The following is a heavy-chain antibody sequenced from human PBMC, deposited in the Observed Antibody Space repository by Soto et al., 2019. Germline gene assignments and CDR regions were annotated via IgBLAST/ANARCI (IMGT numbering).Heavy chain of an antibody. Sequence: GGSLRLSCAASGFTFSNAWMSWVRQAPGKGLEWVGRIKSKTDGGTTDYAAPVKGRFTISRDDSKNTLYLQMNSLKTEDTAVYYCTTFGLNIPSPLLDYWGQGTLVTVSS. V-gene: IGHV3-15*01. CDR2: IKSKTDGGTT. CDR1: GFTFSNAW. J-gene: IGHJ4*02. D-gene: IGHD3-9*01. CDR3: TTFGLNIPSPLLDY.